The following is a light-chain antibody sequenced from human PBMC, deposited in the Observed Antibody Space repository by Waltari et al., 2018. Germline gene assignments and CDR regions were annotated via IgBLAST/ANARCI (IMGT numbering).Light chain of an antibody. CDR2: DDT. CDR1: NIGSEH. CDR3: QVWDSVSDHWV. Sequence: SFVLTQPPSVSVAPGRTAAITCGGDNIGSEHVNWYQQRPRPAPVLVIYDDTDRPSGIPGRFSGSNSGDTATLTISGVEAGDEAVYYCQVWDSVSDHWVFGGGAKLTVL. V-gene: IGLV3-21*03. J-gene: IGLJ3*02.